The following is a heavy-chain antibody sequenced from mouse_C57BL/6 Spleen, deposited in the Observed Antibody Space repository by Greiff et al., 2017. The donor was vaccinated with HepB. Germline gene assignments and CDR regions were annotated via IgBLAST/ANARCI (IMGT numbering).Heavy chain of an antibody. CDR2: ISYDGSN. CDR3: ARVTTVVAFDY. V-gene: IGHV3-6*01. CDR1: GYSITSGYY. Sequence: EESGPGLVKPSQSLSLTCSVTGYSITSGYYWNWIRQFPGNKLEWMGYISYDGSNNYNPSLKNRISITRDTSKNQFFLKLNSVTTEDTATYYCARVTTVVAFDYWGQGTTLTVSS. D-gene: IGHD1-1*01. J-gene: IGHJ2*01.